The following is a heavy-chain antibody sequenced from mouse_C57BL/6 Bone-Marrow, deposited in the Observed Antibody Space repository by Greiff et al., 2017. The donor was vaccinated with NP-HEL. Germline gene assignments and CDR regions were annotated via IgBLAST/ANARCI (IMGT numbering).Heavy chain of an antibody. D-gene: IGHD3-2*02. J-gene: IGHJ3*01. V-gene: IGHV1-4*01. CDR1: GYTFTSYT. CDR2: INPSSGYT. Sequence: QVQLQQSGAELARPGASVKMSCKASGYTFTSYTMHWVKQRPGQGLEWIGYINPSSGYTKYNQKFKDKATLTADKSSSTAYMQRSSLTAEDSAVYYCAAQGSFAYWGQGTLVTVSA. CDR3: AAQGSFAY.